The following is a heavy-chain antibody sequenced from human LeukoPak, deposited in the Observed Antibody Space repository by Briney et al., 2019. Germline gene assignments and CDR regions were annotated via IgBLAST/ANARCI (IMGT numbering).Heavy chain of an antibody. D-gene: IGHD2-2*01. CDR3: ARPIEVEPSAIREFDF. Sequence: SVKVSCKASGGTFSSYAISWVRQAPGQGLEWMGRIIPILGIANYAQKFQGRVTITADKSTSTAYMELSSLRAEDTALYYCARPIEVEPSAIREFDFWGQGTLVTVSS. CDR2: IIPILGIA. CDR1: GGTFSSYA. V-gene: IGHV1-69*04. J-gene: IGHJ4*02.